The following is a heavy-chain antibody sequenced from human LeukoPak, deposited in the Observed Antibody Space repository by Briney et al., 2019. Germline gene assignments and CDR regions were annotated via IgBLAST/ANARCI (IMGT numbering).Heavy chain of an antibody. CDR3: AKVGGPYPARFDY. J-gene: IGHJ4*02. D-gene: IGHD2-2*01. CDR2: ISGSGGTT. V-gene: IGHV3-23*01. Sequence: GGSLRLSCAASGVTFSSYAMSWVRQAPGKGLEWVSDISGSGGTTYYADSVKGRFTISRDNSKNTLYLQMSILRAEKTVLYYCAKVGGPYPARFDYWGQGTLVTVSS. CDR1: GVTFSSYA.